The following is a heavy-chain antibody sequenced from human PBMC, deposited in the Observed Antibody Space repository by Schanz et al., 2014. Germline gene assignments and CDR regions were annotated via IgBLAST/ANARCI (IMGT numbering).Heavy chain of an antibody. J-gene: IGHJ5*02. CDR3: TRDVRLDRRGNWFDP. Sequence: EVELVESGGGLVQPGGSLRLSCAASGFSFSDHAMDWVRQVPGKGLEWVSAILGLASTTYYADSVKGRFTISRDNSKNLLYLQMNSLRAEDTAVYYCTRDVRLDRRGNWFDPWGQGTLVTVSS. CDR2: ILGLASTT. D-gene: IGHD1-1*01. V-gene: IGHV3-23*04. CDR1: GFSFSDHA.